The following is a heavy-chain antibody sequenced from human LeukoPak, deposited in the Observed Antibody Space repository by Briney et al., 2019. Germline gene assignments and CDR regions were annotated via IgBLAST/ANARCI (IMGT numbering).Heavy chain of an antibody. V-gene: IGHV3-66*02. J-gene: IGHJ4*02. CDR3: AARRAGTCNLGFVY. D-gene: IGHD6-13*01. CDR2: IYDGAGDT. Sequence: PGGSLRLSCAISGFAVSSNFMSWVRQAPGKGLEWVSLIYDGAGDTYYADSVKGRFTISRDTSKNTLYLQMSSLGAEDTAMYYCAARRAGTCNLGFVYWGQGTLVTVSS. CDR1: GFAVSSNF.